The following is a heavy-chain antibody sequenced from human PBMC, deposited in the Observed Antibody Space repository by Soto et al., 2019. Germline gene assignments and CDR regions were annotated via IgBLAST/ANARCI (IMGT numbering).Heavy chain of an antibody. D-gene: IGHD4-17*01. CDR2: ISYDGINK. CDR3: AREPTTVLLFFDY. Sequence: QVQLVESGGGVVQPGRSLRLSCAASGFTFSSYGMHWVRQAPGKGLEWMAVISYDGINKDYADSVKGRFTISRDNSKNTLYLQMNSLRAEDTALYYCAREPTTVLLFFDYWGQGTLVTVCS. CDR1: GFTFSSYG. J-gene: IGHJ4*02. V-gene: IGHV3-30-3*01.